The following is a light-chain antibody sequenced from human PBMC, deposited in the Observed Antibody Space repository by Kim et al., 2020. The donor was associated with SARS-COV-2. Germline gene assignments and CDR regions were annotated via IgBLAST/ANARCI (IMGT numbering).Light chain of an antibody. CDR2: AAS. Sequence: DIQMTQSPSSLSVSIGDRVTITCRASQDISQYLVWFQHKPGRAPKSLVYAASRLQGGVPSRFSGSGSGTDFTLTINSLQPEDFATYYCQQYDRYPITFGQGTRLEIK. CDR1: QDISQY. J-gene: IGKJ5*01. CDR3: QQYDRYPIT. V-gene: IGKV1-16*01.